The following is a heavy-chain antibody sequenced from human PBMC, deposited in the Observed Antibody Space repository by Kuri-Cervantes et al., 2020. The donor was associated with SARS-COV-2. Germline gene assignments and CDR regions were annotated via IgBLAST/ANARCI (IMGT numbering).Heavy chain of an antibody. Sequence: ESLKISCAVYGGSFSGYYWSWIRQPPGKGLEWIGEINHSGSTNYNPSLKSRVTISVDTSKNQVSLKLSSVTAADTAVYYCARAPLVVSVTAHNDCWGQGTLVTVSS. CDR1: GGSFSGYY. CDR3: ARAPLVVSVTAHNDC. J-gene: IGHJ4*02. V-gene: IGHV4-34*01. D-gene: IGHD2-2*01. CDR2: INHSGST.